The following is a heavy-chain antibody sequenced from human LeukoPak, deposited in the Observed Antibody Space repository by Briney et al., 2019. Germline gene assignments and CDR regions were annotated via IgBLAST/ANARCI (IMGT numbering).Heavy chain of an antibody. D-gene: IGHD6-13*01. CDR1: GFTFSDYY. Sequence: GGSLRLSCAASGFTFSDYYMSWIRQAPGKGLEWVSYISSSGSTIYYADSVKGRFTISRDNAKKSLYLQMNSLRAEDTAVYYCARVIQQQLVLGGYYYYYYMDVWGKGTTVTVSS. J-gene: IGHJ6*03. CDR3: ARVIQQQLVLGGYYYYYYMDV. V-gene: IGHV3-11*04. CDR2: ISSSGSTI.